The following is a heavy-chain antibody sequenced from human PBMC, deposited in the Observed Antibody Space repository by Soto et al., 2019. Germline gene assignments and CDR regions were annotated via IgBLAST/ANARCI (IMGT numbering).Heavy chain of an antibody. V-gene: IGHV3-7*01. CDR1: GFTFSSHW. Sequence: EVQVVESGGGLVQPGGSLRLACAASGFTFSSHWMTWVRQVPGKGLEWVANINQDGSDQYYVESVKGRFTISRDNSKNSLCLHMNSLRVEDKAVYYCATSMRHTLNPWGQGTLVTVSS. J-gene: IGHJ5*02. CDR3: ATSMRHTLNP. D-gene: IGHD2-8*01. CDR2: INQDGSDQ.